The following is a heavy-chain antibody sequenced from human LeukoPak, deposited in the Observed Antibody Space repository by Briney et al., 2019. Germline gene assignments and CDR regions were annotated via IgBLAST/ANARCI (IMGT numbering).Heavy chain of an antibody. CDR2: IYYSGSA. D-gene: IGHD3-10*01. Sequence: PSETLSLTCTVSGGSISSSSYYWGWIRQPPGKGLEWIGSIYYSGSAYYNPSLKSRVTISVDTSRNQFSLKLSSVTAADTAVYYCARREGYYYGSGSAFDIWGQGTMVTVSS. CDR3: ARREGYYYGSGSAFDI. J-gene: IGHJ3*02. V-gene: IGHV4-39*01. CDR1: GGSISSSSYY.